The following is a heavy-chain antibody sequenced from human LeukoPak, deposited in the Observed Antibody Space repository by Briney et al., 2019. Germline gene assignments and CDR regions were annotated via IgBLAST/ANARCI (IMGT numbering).Heavy chain of an antibody. J-gene: IGHJ5*02. CDR1: GGSISSGGYY. CDR3: ARRMPTAAGTSNWFDP. D-gene: IGHD6-13*01. Sequence: SQTLSLTCTVSGGSISSGGYYWSWIRQPPGKGLEWIGYIYHSGSTYYNPSLKSRVTISVDRSKNQFTLKLSSVTAADTAVYYCARRMPTAAGTSNWFDPWGQGTLVTVSS. CDR2: IYHSGST. V-gene: IGHV4-30-2*01.